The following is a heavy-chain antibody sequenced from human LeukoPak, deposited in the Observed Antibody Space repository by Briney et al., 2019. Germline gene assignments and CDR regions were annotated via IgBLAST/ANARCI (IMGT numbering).Heavy chain of an antibody. D-gene: IGHD3-16*01. J-gene: IGHJ4*02. V-gene: IGHV5-51*01. Sequence: GESLKISCKGSGYSFTNYWIGWVRQMPGKGLEGVGIIYPGDTGTKYSPSFQGQVTISADKSISTAYLQWRSLKASDTAMYYCARQPTPWGNFDYWGQGTLVTVSS. CDR1: GYSFTNYW. CDR2: IYPGDTGT. CDR3: ARQPTPWGNFDY.